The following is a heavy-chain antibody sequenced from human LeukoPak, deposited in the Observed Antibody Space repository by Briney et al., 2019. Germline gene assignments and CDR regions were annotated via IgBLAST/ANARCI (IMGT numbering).Heavy chain of an antibody. CDR2: IKKDGSEK. CDR3: AGGAGFLIDY. V-gene: IGHV3-7*01. Sequence: GRSLRLSCAASGFTFSNYWMNWARQAPGKGPEWVASIKKDGSEKYYVDSVKGRFTISRDNAKNSLYLQMNSLRADDAAVYFCAGGAGFLIDYWGQGALVTVSS. J-gene: IGHJ4*02. D-gene: IGHD2/OR15-2a*01. CDR1: GFTFSNYW.